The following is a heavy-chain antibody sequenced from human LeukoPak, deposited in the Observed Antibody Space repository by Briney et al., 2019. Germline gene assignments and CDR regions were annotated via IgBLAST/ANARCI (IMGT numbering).Heavy chain of an antibody. CDR3: ARSNTATTESPSGYYYYMDV. D-gene: IGHD4-11*01. J-gene: IGHJ6*03. CDR1: GGTFSSYA. CDR2: IIPIFGTA. V-gene: IGHV1-69*13. Sequence: SVKVSCKASGGTFSSYAISWVRQAPGQGLEWMGGIIPIFGTANYAQKFQGRVTITADESTSTAYMELSSLRSEDTAVYYCARSNTATTESPSGYYYYMDVWGKGTTVTVSS.